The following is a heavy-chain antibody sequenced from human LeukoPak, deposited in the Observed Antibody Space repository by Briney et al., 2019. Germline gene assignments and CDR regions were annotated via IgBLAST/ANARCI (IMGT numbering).Heavy chain of an antibody. CDR3: AKDRHRTVNYFDY. Sequence: GGSLRLSCAASGFTFSSYAMSWVRQAQGKGLEWVSAISGSGGSTYYADSVKGRFTISRDNSKNTLYLQMNSLRAEDTAVYYCAKDRHRTVNYFDYWGQGTLVTVSS. D-gene: IGHD2-2*01. CDR1: GFTFSSYA. CDR2: ISGSGGST. V-gene: IGHV3-23*01. J-gene: IGHJ4*02.